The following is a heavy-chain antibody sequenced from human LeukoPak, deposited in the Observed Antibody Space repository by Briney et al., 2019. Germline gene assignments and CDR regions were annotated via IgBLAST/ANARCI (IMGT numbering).Heavy chain of an antibody. CDR1: GGSIISTNW. CDR2: VDHTGST. D-gene: IGHD1-1*01. V-gene: IGHV4-4*02. J-gene: IGHJ6*03. CDR3: ARGRVSSSTWYSTYYYCFYMDV. Sequence: KASGTLSLTCAVSGGSIISTNWWSWIRQPPGKGLEWIGYVDHTGSTNFNPSLNGRVSISRDTTKNLFSLRLRSVTAADTAVYFCARGRVSSSTWYSTYYYCFYMDVWGKGTTVTVSS.